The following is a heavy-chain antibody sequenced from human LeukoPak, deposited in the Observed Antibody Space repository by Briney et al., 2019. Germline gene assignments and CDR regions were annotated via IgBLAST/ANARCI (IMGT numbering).Heavy chain of an antibody. J-gene: IGHJ4*02. D-gene: IGHD6-19*01. CDR3: AWGRGWYRADY. CDR2: IREDGGER. Sequence: GGSLRLSCAASGFTFRSSWMSWVRQAPGKGLEWVANIREDGGERHYVDSVRGRFTISRDNAKNSLYLQMNSLRAEDTAIYYCAWGRGWYRADYWGQGTLVTVSS. CDR1: GFTFRSSW. V-gene: IGHV3-7*04.